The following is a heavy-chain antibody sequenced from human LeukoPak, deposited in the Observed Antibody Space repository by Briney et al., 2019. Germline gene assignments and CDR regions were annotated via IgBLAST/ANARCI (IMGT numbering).Heavy chain of an antibody. CDR3: ARGYSSGWYPLLDY. Sequence: PSETLSLTCAVYGGSFSGYYWSWIRQPPGKGLEWTGEINHSGSTNYNPSLKSRVTISVDTSKNQFSLKLSSVTAADTAVYYCARGYSSGWYPLLDYWGQGTLVTVSS. CDR1: GGSFSGYY. J-gene: IGHJ4*02. CDR2: INHSGST. D-gene: IGHD6-19*01. V-gene: IGHV4-34*01.